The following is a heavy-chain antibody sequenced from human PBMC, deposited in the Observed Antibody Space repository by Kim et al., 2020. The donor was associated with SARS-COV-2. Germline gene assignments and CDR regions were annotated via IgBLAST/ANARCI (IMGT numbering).Heavy chain of an antibody. CDR2: INSDGSST. Sequence: GGSLRLSCAASGFTFSSYWMHWVRQAPGKGLVWVSRINSDGSSTSYADSVKGRFTISRDNAKNTLYLQMNSLRAEDTAVYYCARVGHFTPIHYYGSGSYYPLDYWGQGTLVTVSS. J-gene: IGHJ4*02. CDR3: ARVGHFTPIHYYGSGSYYPLDY. CDR1: GFTFSSYW. D-gene: IGHD3-10*01. V-gene: IGHV3-74*01.